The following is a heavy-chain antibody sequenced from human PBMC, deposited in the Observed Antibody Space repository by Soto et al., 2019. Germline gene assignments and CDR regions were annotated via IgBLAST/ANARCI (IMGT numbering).Heavy chain of an antibody. CDR2: TGSGTGPG. V-gene: IGHV1-69*06. D-gene: IGHD2-15*01. CDR3: ARRDSGGFYRYFDS. CDR1: GGTFSTNP. Sequence: QVQLVQSGAEVKKPGSSVKVSCKASGGTFSTNPISWVRQAPGQGLEWMGGTGSGTGPGNHAQKFQGRLTITVDKSTRTDYMELSSLSSEDTAVYYCARRDSGGFYRYFDSWGQGTLVTVSS. J-gene: IGHJ4*02.